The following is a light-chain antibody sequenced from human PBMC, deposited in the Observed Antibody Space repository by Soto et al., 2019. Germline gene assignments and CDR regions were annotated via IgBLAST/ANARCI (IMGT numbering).Light chain of an antibody. CDR3: QQYGSSGS. CDR2: DAT. Sequence: EIVLTQSPATLSLSHGDRATLSCRASQSVSSYLAWYQHKPGQAPRLLIHDATNRATGIPARFTGSGSGTDFTLTISRLEPEDFAVYYCQQYGSSGSFGQGTKVDIK. J-gene: IGKJ1*01. CDR1: QSVSSY. V-gene: IGKV3-20*01.